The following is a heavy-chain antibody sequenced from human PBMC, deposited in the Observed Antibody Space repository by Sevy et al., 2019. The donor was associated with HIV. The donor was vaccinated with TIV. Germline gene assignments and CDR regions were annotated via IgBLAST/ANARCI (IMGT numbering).Heavy chain of an antibody. CDR3: ARFVGDYFDF. CDR1: GFIFSDSY. CDR2: ISTRGSTI. V-gene: IGHV3-11*01. D-gene: IGHD4-17*01. J-gene: IGHJ4*02. Sequence: GGSLRLSCEASGFIFSDSYMSWIRQAPGKGLEWISYISTRGSTIYYADSVKGRFTICRDNANNSLSLHLNSLRAEDTAIYYCARFVGDYFDFWGRGTLVTVSS.